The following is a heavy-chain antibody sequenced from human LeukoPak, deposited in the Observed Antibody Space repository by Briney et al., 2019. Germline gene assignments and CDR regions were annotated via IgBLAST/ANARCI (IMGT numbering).Heavy chain of an antibody. CDR3: AKGGRGFGELVYYYYGMYV. J-gene: IGHJ6*04. Sequence: GGSLRLSCAASGFTFSSYAMSWVRQAPGKGLEWVSAISGSGGSTYYADSVKGRFTVSRDNSKNTLYLQMNSLRAEDTAVYYCAKGGRGFGELVYYYYGMYVWGKGTTVTVSS. D-gene: IGHD3-10*01. V-gene: IGHV3-23*01. CDR2: ISGSGGST. CDR1: GFTFSSYA.